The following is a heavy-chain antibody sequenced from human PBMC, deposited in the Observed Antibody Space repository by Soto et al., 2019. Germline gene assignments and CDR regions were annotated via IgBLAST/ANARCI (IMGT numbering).Heavy chain of an antibody. CDR2: IYPVNSDT. CDR1: GYSFTSYW. D-gene: IGHD3-3*01. Sequence: GESLKISCKGSGYSFTSYWIGWVRQMPGKGLEWMGIIYPVNSDTRYSPSFQGQVTMSVDKSISTAYLQWSSLGASDTAMYYCARRSTIFGVVTKRAFDIWGQGTMVTVPS. CDR3: ARRSTIFGVVTKRAFDI. V-gene: IGHV5-51*01. J-gene: IGHJ3*02.